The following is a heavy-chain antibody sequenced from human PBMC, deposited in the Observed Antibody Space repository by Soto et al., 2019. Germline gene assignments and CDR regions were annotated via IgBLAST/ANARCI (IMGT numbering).Heavy chain of an antibody. CDR2: IYYSGST. CDR1: GGSISSSSYY. CDR3: ARLSILRYFDWLGDNWFDP. Sequence: PSETLSLTCTVSGGSISSSSYYWGWIRQPPGKGLEWIGSIYYSGSTYYNPSLKSRVTISVDTSKNQFSLKLSSVTAADTAVYYCARLSILRYFDWLGDNWFDPWGQGTLVTVSS. J-gene: IGHJ5*02. V-gene: IGHV4-39*01. D-gene: IGHD3-9*01.